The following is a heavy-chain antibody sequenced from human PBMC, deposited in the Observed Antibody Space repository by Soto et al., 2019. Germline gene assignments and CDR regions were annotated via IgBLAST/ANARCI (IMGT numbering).Heavy chain of an antibody. CDR2: ISPYNGNR. CDR3: ARVPASSIWRSDFYFGMDV. Sequence: ASVKVSCKASGYSFTNYAISWVRQAPGQGLEWMGWISPYNGNRNYAQKFQGRVTMTTDTSTSTAYMELRSLRSDDTAVYYCARVPASSIWRSDFYFGMDVWGQATTVTVSS. CDR1: GYSFTNYA. V-gene: IGHV1-18*01. J-gene: IGHJ6*02. D-gene: IGHD6-13*01.